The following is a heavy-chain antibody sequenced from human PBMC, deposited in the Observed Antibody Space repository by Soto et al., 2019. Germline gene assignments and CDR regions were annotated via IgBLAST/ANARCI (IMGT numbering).Heavy chain of an antibody. J-gene: IGHJ4*02. CDR1: GGTFSSLA. CDR2: LVPVFGTA. V-gene: IGHV1-69*06. Sequence: QVQLVQSGAEVKKPGSSVKVSCKASGGTFSSLAISWVRQAPGQGLEWMGGLVPVFGTANYAQKFQDRVTITADKATSTSYMWLSSLRSEDTAVYYCARSPGVFDYWGQGTLVTVSS. CDR3: ARSPGVFDY. D-gene: IGHD3-10*01.